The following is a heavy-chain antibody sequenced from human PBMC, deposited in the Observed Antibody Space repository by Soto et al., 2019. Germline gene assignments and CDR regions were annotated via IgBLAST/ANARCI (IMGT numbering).Heavy chain of an antibody. D-gene: IGHD3-9*01. J-gene: IGHJ6*02. CDR2: INHSGST. V-gene: IGHV4-34*01. CDR3: ARGTTTLRYFDWLSGPYGMDV. CDR1: GGSFSGYY. Sequence: PSATLSLTCAVYGGSFSGYYWSWIRQPPGKGLEWIGEINHSGSTNYNPSLKSRVTISVDTSKNQFSLKLSSVTAADTAVYYCARGTTTLRYFDWLSGPYGMDVWGQGTTVT.